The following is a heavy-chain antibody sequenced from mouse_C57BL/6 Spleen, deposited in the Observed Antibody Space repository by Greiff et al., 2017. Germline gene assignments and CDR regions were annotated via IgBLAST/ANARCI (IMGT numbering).Heavy chain of an antibody. V-gene: IGHV1-62-2*01. CDR2: FYPGSGSI. CDR1: GYTFTEYT. J-gene: IGHJ2*01. Sequence: VQLQQSGAELVKPGASVKLSCKASGYTFTEYTIHWVKQRSGQGLEWIGWFYPGSGSIKYKEKFKDKATLTADNSSSTIYMQLSRLTSEDSSVYFGARHEDVAYCNSELWYFDYWGRGTTLTFSS. D-gene: IGHD2-10*02. CDR3: ARHEDVAYCNSELWYFDY.